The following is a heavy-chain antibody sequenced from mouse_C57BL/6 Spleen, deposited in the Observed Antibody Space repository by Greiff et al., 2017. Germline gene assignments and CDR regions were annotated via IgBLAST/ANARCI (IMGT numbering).Heavy chain of an antibody. Sequence: QVQLQQPGAELVKPGASVKLSCKASGYTFTSYWMHWVKQRPGQGLEWIGMIYPNSGSTNYNEKFKSKATLTVDKSSSTAYMQLSSLTSEDSAVYDCARFYYDYDETDYWGQGTTLTVST. CDR1: GYTFTSYW. CDR3: ARFYYDYDETDY. J-gene: IGHJ2*01. V-gene: IGHV1-64*01. D-gene: IGHD2-4*01. CDR2: IYPNSGST.